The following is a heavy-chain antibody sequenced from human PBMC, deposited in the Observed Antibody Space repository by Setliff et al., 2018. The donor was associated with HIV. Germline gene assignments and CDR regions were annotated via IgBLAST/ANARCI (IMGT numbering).Heavy chain of an antibody. J-gene: IGHJ6*02. CDR1: GGPFRGDF. CDR2: INHAGTT. Sequence: PSETLSLTCAVSGGPFRGDFWSWIRQPPEKGLEWIGEINHAGTTNYNPSLKSRVTISVDTSKNQFSLNLTSVTAADTAVYYCARPVSKNFYGMDVWGLGTTVTVSS. CDR3: ARPVSKNFYGMDV. V-gene: IGHV4-34*01.